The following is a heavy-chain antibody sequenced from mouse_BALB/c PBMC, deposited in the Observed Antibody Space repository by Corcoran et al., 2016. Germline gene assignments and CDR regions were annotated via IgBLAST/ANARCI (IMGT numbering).Heavy chain of an antibody. Sequence: QVTLKESGPGLLQPSQTLSLTCSLSGFSLSTSGMGVSWIRQPSGKGLEWLAHMYWDDDKLYNPSLKSRLTISKDTSSNQVFLKITSVDTADTATYYCARRENAMDYWGQGASVTVSS. V-gene: IGHV8-12*01. J-gene: IGHJ4*01. CDR3: ARRENAMDY. CDR1: GFSLSTSGMG. CDR2: MYWDDDK.